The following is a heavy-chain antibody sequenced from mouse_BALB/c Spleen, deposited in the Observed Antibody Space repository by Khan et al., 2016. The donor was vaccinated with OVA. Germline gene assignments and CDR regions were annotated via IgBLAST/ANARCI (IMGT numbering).Heavy chain of an antibody. CDR1: GYSFTDYL. CDR2: INPGSGDI. Sequence: QVQLKQSGAELARPGTSVKVSCKAAGYSFTDYLIDWVNQRPGQGLEWIGVINPGSGDINYNENFTGKATLTADKSSSTAYMQLSSLTSDGSAVYFCGRGGYGSLAYWGQGTLVTVSA. D-gene: IGHD1-1*02. V-gene: IGHV1-54*01. J-gene: IGHJ3*01. CDR3: GRGGYGSLAY.